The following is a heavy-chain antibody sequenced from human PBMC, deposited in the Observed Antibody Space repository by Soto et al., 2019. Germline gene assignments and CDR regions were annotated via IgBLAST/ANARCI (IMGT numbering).Heavy chain of an antibody. CDR1: GGSISNFY. V-gene: IGHV4-59*01. CDR3: ARAPMVLSRSYFDS. J-gene: IGHJ4*02. Sequence: KPSETLSLTWTVSGGSISNFYWSWIRQPPGKGLEWIGYISYSGNTNYNPSLKSRVSISVDTSKNQLSLNLTSVTAADTAVYYCARAPMVLSRSYFDSWGQGTPVTVSS. CDR2: ISYSGNT. D-gene: IGHD2-8*01.